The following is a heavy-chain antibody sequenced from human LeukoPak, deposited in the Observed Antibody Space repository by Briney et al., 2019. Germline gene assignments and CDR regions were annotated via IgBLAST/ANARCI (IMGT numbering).Heavy chain of an antibody. J-gene: IGHJ4*02. CDR2: IYYSGST. V-gene: IGHV4-59*01. D-gene: IGHD4-17*01. CDR1: GGSISSYY. CDR3: AKPTTPFTVTTRAPVDY. Sequence: SETLSLTCTVSGGSISSYYWSWIRQPPGKGLEWIGYIYYSGSTNYNPSLRSRVTISVDTSKNEFSLKLSSVTAADTAVYYCAKPTTPFTVTTRAPVDYWGQGTLVTVSS.